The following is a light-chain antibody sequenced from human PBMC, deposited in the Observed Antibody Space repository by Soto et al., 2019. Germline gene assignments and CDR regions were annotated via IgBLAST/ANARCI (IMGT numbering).Light chain of an antibody. CDR1: QSVRTY. Sequence: IVLTQSPATLSLSPGERATLSCRASQSVRTYLAWYQQKPGQAPRLLIYDVSKRATGIPARFSGSGSGTDFTLTIGSLEPEDFAVYYCQQRGNWPWTFGQGTKVEIK. J-gene: IGKJ1*01. CDR2: DVS. CDR3: QQRGNWPWT. V-gene: IGKV3-11*01.